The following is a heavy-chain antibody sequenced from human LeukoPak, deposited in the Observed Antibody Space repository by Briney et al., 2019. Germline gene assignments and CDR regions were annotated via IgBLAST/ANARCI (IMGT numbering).Heavy chain of an antibody. J-gene: IGHJ5*02. Sequence: GGSLRLSCAASRFTFSSYAMSWVRQAPGKGLEWVSAISGSGGSTYYADSVKGRFTISRDNSKNTLYLQMNSLRAEDTAVYYCAKDPKFSTALNWFDPWGQGTLVTVSS. CDR2: ISGSGGST. CDR3: AKDPKFSTALNWFDP. CDR1: RFTFSSYA. V-gene: IGHV3-23*01. D-gene: IGHD4-17*01.